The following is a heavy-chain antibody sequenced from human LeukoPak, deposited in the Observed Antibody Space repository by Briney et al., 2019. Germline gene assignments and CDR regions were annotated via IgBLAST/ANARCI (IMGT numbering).Heavy chain of an antibody. J-gene: IGHJ4*02. CDR3: ARGRIMITFGEVIAIYYFDY. V-gene: IGHV1-18*04. CDR1: GYTFTGYY. D-gene: IGHD3-16*02. CDR2: ISAYNGNT. Sequence: GASVKVSCKASGYTFTGYYMHWVRQAPGQGLEWMGWISAYNGNTNYAQKLQGRVTMTTDTSTSTAYMELRSLRSDDTAVYYCARGRIMITFGEVIAIYYFDYWGQGTLVTVSS.